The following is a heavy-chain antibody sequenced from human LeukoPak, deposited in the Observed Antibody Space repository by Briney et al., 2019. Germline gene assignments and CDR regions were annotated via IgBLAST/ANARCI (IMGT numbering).Heavy chain of an antibody. CDR2: ISSSSSTI. Sequence: GGSLRLSCAASGFTFSSYSMNWVRQAPGKGLEWVSYISSSSSTIYYADSVKGRFTISRDKAKNSLYLLMNSPRAEDTAVYYCAREYCSSTSCLYDYWGQGTLVTVSS. D-gene: IGHD2-2*01. CDR1: GFTFSSYS. J-gene: IGHJ4*02. CDR3: AREYCSSTSCLYDY. V-gene: IGHV3-48*01.